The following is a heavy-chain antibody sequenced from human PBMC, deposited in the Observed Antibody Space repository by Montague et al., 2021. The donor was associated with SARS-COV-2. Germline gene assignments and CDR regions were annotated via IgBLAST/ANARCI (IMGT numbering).Heavy chain of an antibody. Sequence: SRRLSLSVSGFTFTSYAMSWVRQAPGKGLEWVSGIVDSDSSTHYADSVKGRFTISRDNSKNMVYLRMNSLRAEDTAVYYCARGVITPDYWGQGTLVTVSS. V-gene: IGHV3-23*01. J-gene: IGHJ4*02. CDR2: IVDSDSST. D-gene: IGHD2-21*01. CDR3: ARGVITPDY. CDR1: GFTFTSYA.